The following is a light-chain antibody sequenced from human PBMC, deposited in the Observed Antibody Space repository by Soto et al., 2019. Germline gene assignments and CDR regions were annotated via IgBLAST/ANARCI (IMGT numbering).Light chain of an antibody. CDR2: AVS. J-gene: IGLJ1*01. CDR3: SSYTGYSTPYV. CDR1: SSDVGGYNY. V-gene: IGLV2-14*01. Sequence: QSALTQPASVSGSPGQSITISCTGTSSDVGGYNYVSWYQQHPGKAPKLMIYAVSDRPSGVSNRFSGSKSGNTASLTISGLEAEDEADYYCSSYTGYSTPYVFGTGTKLTVL.